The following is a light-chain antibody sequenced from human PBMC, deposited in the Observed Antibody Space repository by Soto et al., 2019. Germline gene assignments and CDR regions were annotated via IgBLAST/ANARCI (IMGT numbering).Light chain of an antibody. J-gene: IGLJ1*01. V-gene: IGLV1-40*01. CDR3: QSYDTSLSAYYV. CDR1: SSNIGADYD. Sequence: SMLTQPPSMSVAPGQRVTISCTGSSSNIGADYDVHWYQQLPGAAPKLLIYGNTNRPSGVPDRFSGSKSGTSGSLAITGLQAEDEADYYCQSYDTSLSAYYVFGTGTKVTVL. CDR2: GNT.